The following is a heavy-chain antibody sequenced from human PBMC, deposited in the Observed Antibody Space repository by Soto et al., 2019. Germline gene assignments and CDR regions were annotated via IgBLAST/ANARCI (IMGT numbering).Heavy chain of an antibody. J-gene: IGHJ5*02. CDR3: AKYIFVEDIVVVVAAYSSNWFDP. D-gene: IGHD2-15*01. Sequence: HPWGSLRLSCSASGFTFRSYAMSWVRQAPGKGLESGSAISGSGGSTYYADSVKGRFTISRDNSKNTLYLPMNSLRAEDTAVYYCAKYIFVEDIVVVVAAYSSNWFDPWGQGTLVNVSS. CDR2: ISGSGGST. V-gene: IGHV3-23*01. CDR1: GFTFRSYA.